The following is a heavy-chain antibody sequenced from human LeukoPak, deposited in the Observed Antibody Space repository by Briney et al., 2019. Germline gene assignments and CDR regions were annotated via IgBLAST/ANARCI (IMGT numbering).Heavy chain of an antibody. Sequence: SETLSLICDVSGGSIMTTNWWSWVRQPPNKGLEWIGEVHLSGATNYNPSLESRVTMSIDTSKNHLSLELTSVTAADTAMYYCTRESGAFSPFGFWGQGTLVTVSS. CDR2: VHLSGAT. J-gene: IGHJ4*02. CDR3: TRESGAFSPFGF. CDR1: GGSIMTTNW. D-gene: IGHD1-26*01. V-gene: IGHV4-4*02.